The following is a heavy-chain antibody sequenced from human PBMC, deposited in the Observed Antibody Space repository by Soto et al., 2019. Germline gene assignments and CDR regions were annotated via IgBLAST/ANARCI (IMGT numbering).Heavy chain of an antibody. Sequence: PGGSLRLSCAASGFTFSSYSMNWVRQAPGKGLEWVSSISSSSSYIYYADSVKGRFTISRDNAKNSLYLQMNSLRAEDTAVYYCASGPLYQLPHPVWGQGTLVTVSS. V-gene: IGHV3-21*01. CDR2: ISSSSSYI. D-gene: IGHD2-2*01. CDR1: GFTFSSYS. CDR3: ASGPLYQLPHPV. J-gene: IGHJ4*02.